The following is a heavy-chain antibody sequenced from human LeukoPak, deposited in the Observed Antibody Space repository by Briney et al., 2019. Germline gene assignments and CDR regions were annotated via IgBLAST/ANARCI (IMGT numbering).Heavy chain of an antibody. J-gene: IGHJ4*02. CDR2: SSPSGSGT. Sequence: ASVKVSCKASGYTFTSYYLHWVRQAPGQGLEWMGISSPSGSGTTYAQKFQGRVTMTRDTSTSTVYMELSSLRSEDTAVYYCATYSSSSGAGFDYWGQGTLVTVSS. D-gene: IGHD6-6*01. V-gene: IGHV1-46*03. CDR1: GYTFTSYY. CDR3: ATYSSSSGAGFDY.